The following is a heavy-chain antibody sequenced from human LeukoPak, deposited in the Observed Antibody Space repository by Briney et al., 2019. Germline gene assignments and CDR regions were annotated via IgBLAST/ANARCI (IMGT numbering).Heavy chain of an antibody. CDR1: GYTFTGYY. CDR3: ARAGVAARHLDY. CDR2: INPNSGGT. Sequence: ASVKVSCKASGYTFTGYYMHWVRQAPGQGLEWMGWINPNSGGTNYAQKFQGRVTMTRDTSISTAYMELSRLRSDNTAVYYCARAGVAARHLDYWGQGTLVTVSS. V-gene: IGHV1-2*02. D-gene: IGHD6-6*01. J-gene: IGHJ4*02.